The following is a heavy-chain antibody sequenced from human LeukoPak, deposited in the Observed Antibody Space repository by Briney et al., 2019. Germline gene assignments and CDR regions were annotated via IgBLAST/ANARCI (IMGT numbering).Heavy chain of an antibody. D-gene: IGHD6-13*01. J-gene: IGHJ4*02. CDR2: ISYDGSNK. CDR1: GFTFSSYA. V-gene: IGHV3-30-3*01. Sequence: PGGSLRLSCAAPGFTFSSYAMHWVRQAPGKGLEWVAVISYDGSNKYYADSVKGRFTISRDNSKNTLYLQMNSLRAEDTAVYYCARDEQSIAAAPSGYWGQGTLVTVSS. CDR3: ARDEQSIAAAPSGY.